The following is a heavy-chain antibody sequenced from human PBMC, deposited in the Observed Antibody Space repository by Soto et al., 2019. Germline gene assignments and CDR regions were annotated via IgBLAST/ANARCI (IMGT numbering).Heavy chain of an antibody. Sequence: AGSLTLSCSASGFTFCSYGMHWVCQAPGKGLEWVAVISYDGSDKYYADSVKGRFTLSRDNSKNTLYLQMNSLRAEDTAVYYCANSKEQWLVPIDYWGQGT. J-gene: IGHJ4*02. CDR3: ANSKEQWLVPIDY. D-gene: IGHD6-19*01. CDR2: ISYDGSDK. CDR1: GFTFCSYG. V-gene: IGHV3-30*18.